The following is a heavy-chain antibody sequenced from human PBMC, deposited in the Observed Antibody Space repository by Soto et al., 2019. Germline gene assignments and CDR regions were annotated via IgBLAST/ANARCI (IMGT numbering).Heavy chain of an antibody. D-gene: IGHD4-17*01. CDR2: IYYSGST. CDR3: ARSTNGADDAFDI. CDR1: GGSISSGGYY. V-gene: IGHV4-31*03. J-gene: IGHJ3*02. Sequence: SETLSLTCTVSGGSISSGGYYWSWIRQHPGKGLEWIGYIYYSGSTYYNPSLKSRVTISVDTSKNQFSLKLSSVTAADTAVYYCARSTNGADDAFDIWGQGTMVTVS.